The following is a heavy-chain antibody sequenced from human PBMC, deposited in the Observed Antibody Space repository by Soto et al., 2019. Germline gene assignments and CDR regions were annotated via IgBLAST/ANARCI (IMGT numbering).Heavy chain of an antibody. Sequence: SETLSLTCTVSGGSISSGGYYWSWIRQHPGKGLEWIGYIYYSGSTYYNPSLKSRVTISVDTSKNQFSLKLSSVTAADTAVYYCARELTTVTSDTQYNCFDPWGQGTLVTVSS. CDR1: GGSISSGGYY. J-gene: IGHJ5*02. D-gene: IGHD4-17*01. CDR2: IYYSGST. V-gene: IGHV4-31*03. CDR3: ARELTTVTSDTQYNCFDP.